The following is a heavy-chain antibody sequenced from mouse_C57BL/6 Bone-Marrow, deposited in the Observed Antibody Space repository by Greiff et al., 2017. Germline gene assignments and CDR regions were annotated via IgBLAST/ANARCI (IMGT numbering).Heavy chain of an antibody. CDR2: ISAGGSYT. V-gene: IGHV5-4*01. CDR3: ARDENYAMDY. J-gene: IGHJ4*01. Sequence: EVKLVESGGGLVKPGGSLKLSCAASGFTFSSYAMSWVRQTPEKRLEWVATISAGGSYTYYPDNVKGRFTISRDTSKNNLYLQISHLKSEDTAMYYCARDENYAMDYWGQGTSVTVSS. CDR1: GFTFSSYA.